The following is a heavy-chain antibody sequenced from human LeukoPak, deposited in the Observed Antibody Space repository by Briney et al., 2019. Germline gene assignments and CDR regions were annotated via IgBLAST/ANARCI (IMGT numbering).Heavy chain of an antibody. CDR1: GFTFSSYW. CDR3: AKGIFYYDRHGFDY. V-gene: IGHV3-33*06. CDR2: IWYDGSNK. D-gene: IGHD3-22*01. Sequence: GGSLRLSCAASGFTFSSYWMHWVRQAPGKGLEWVAVIWYDGSNKYYADSVKGRFTISRDNSKNTLYLQMNSLRAEDTAVYYCAKGIFYYDRHGFDYWGQGTLVTVSS. J-gene: IGHJ4*02.